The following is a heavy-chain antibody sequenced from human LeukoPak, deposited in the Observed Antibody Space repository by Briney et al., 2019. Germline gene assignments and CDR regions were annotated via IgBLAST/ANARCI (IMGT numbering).Heavy chain of an antibody. J-gene: IGHJ4*02. CDR3: ARAGGDKNY. V-gene: IGHV3-23*01. D-gene: IGHD2-21*02. Sequence: PGGSLRLSCAASGFTFSTFAMSWVRQAPGKGLEWVSAISGSGGRTYYADSVKGRFTISRDNSKNTLYLQMNSLRAEDTAIYYCARAGGDKNYWGQGTLVTVSS. CDR1: GFTFSTFA. CDR2: ISGSGGRT.